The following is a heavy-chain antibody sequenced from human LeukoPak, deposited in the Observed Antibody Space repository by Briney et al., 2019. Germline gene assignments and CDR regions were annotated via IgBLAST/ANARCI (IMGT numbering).Heavy chain of an antibody. J-gene: IGHJ6*02. CDR1: GYTFTSYY. V-gene: IGHV1-46*01. CDR2: ISPSGGST. Sequence: ASVKVSCKASGYTFTSYYIHWVRQAPGQGLEWMGIISPSGGSTTYAQKSQGRVTMTRDTSTSTVYMELSSLRSEDTAVYYCAREPYLQYYGMDVWGQGTTVTVSS. D-gene: IGHD3-16*01. CDR3: AREPYLQYYGMDV.